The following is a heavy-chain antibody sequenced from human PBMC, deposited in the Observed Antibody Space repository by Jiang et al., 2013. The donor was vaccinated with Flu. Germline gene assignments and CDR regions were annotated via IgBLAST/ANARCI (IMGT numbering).Heavy chain of an antibody. V-gene: IGHV7-4-1*02. CDR3: ARTPDPMMVDAFDI. CDR2: INTNTGSP. CDR1: A. J-gene: IGHJ3*02. Sequence: ALNWVRQAPGQGLEWMGRINTNTGSPTYAQGFAGRFVFSLDTSVSTVYLEISSLKSEDTAVYYCARTPDPMMVDAFDIWGQGTRVTVSS. D-gene: IGHD3-22*01.